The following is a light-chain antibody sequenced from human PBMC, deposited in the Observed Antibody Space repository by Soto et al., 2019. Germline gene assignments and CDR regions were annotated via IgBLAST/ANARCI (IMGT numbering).Light chain of an antibody. CDR3: QQRNMWPIT. CDR1: QSFRRL. V-gene: IGKV3-11*01. Sequence: EVVLTQSPVTLSLSPGERATLSCRASQSFRRLLAWYQQKPGQAPRLLIYDAYNRATGIPPRFSGSGSGTDFTLTISSLEPEDSAVYYCQQRNMWPITFGQGTRLEIK. CDR2: DAY. J-gene: IGKJ5*01.